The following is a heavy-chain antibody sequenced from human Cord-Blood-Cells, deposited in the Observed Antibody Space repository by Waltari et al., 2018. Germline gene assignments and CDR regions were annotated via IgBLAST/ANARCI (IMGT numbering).Heavy chain of an antibody. J-gene: IGHJ4*02. CDR3: ARGLSSSWYRVFTNYFDY. Sequence: QVQLQESGPGLVKPSQTLSLTCTVSGGSISSGDYYWSWIRQPPGKGLEWIGYIYYSGSTYYNPSLKSRVTISVDTSKNQFSLKLSSVTAADTAVYYCARGLSSSWYRVFTNYFDYWGQGTLVTVSS. CDR2: IYYSGST. V-gene: IGHV4-30-4*01. D-gene: IGHD6-13*01. CDR1: GGSISSGDYY.